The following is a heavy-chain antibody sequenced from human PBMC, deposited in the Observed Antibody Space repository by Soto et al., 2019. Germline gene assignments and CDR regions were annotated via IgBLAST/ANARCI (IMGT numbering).Heavy chain of an antibody. CDR1: GGSISSSNW. Sequence: TLSLTCAVSGGSISSSNWWSWVRQPPGKGLEWIGEIYHSGSTNYNPSLKSRVTISVDKSKNQFSLKLSPVTAADTAVYYCASSNIAAAGFYYYGMDVWGRGTTVTVSS. D-gene: IGHD6-13*01. CDR3: ASSNIAAAGFYYYGMDV. J-gene: IGHJ6*02. CDR2: IYHSGST. V-gene: IGHV4-4*02.